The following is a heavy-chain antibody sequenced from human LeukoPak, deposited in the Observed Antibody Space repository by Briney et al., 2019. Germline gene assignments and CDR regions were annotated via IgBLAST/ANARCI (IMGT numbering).Heavy chain of an antibody. CDR2: ISAYNGNT. J-gene: IGHJ6*03. Sequence: GASVKVSCKASGYTFTSYGISWVRQAPGQGLEWMGWISAYNGNTNYAQKLQGRVTMTTDTSTSTAYMELRSLRSDDTAVYYCAKSTHLGYSYGYGYYYYMDVWGKGTTVTVSS. CDR1: GYTFTSYG. D-gene: IGHD5-18*01. CDR3: AKSTHLGYSYGYGYYYYMDV. V-gene: IGHV1-18*01.